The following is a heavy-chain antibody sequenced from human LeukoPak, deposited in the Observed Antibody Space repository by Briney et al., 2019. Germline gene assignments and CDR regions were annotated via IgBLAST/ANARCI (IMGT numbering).Heavy chain of an antibody. Sequence: GGSLRLSCAASGFTFSSYPMRWVRQAPGEGLEWVSSISASGGDTYYADSVKGRFSISRDNSKSTVYLEMNSLRAEDTAIYYCANKPNRDSFENWGQGTLVTVSS. CDR3: ANKPNRDSFEN. CDR1: GFTFSSYP. V-gene: IGHV3-23*01. D-gene: IGHD1-14*01. J-gene: IGHJ4*02. CDR2: ISASGGDT.